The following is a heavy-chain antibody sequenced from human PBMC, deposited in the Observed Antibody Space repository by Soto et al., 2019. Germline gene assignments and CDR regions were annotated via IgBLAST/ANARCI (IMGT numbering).Heavy chain of an antibody. J-gene: IGHJ4*02. Sequence: SETLSLTCAVSGGSISTSNWWSWVRQPPGKGLEWIGEVYRTGSTNYNPSLESRLTISVDKSKNQFSLKLTSVTAADTAVYYCARARATIAAAAIFDCWGQGALVT. D-gene: IGHD6-13*01. CDR3: ARARATIAAAAIFDC. V-gene: IGHV4-4*02. CDR1: GGSISTSNW. CDR2: VYRTGST.